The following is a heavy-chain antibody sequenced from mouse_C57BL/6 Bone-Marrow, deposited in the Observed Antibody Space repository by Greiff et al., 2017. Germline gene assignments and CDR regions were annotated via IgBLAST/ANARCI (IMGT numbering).Heavy chain of an antibody. J-gene: IGHJ4*01. Sequence: QVQLQQPGAELVKPGASVKLSCKASGYTFTSYWMQWVKQRPGQGLEWIGEIDPSDSYTNYNQKFKGKATVTVDPSSSTAYMQLSSLTSEDSAVYYCASEGCRGAMDYWGQGTSVTVSS. CDR1: GYTFTSYW. CDR2: IDPSDSYT. V-gene: IGHV1-50*01. D-gene: IGHD3-1*01. CDR3: ASEGCRGAMDY.